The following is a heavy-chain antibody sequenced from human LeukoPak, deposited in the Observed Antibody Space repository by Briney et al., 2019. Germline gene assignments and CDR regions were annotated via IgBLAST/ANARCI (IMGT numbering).Heavy chain of an antibody. CDR1: GGSISSGGYS. CDR2: IYHSGST. Sequence: SQTLSLTCAVSGGSISSGGYSWSWIRQPPGKGLEWIGYIYHSGSTYYNPSLKSRVTISVDRSKNQFSLKLSSVTAADTAVYYCARQNYDFWSGPAYYFDYWGQGTLVTVSS. V-gene: IGHV4-30-2*01. J-gene: IGHJ4*02. CDR3: ARQNYDFWSGPAYYFDY. D-gene: IGHD3-3*01.